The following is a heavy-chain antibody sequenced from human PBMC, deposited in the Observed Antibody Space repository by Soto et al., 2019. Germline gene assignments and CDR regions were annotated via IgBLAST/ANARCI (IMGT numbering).Heavy chain of an antibody. CDR2: IYPGDSDT. Sequence: HGESLPISCKGSGWSLTSYWIGWVRQMNGKGLEWMGIIYPGDSDTRYSPSFQGQVIISADKSISTAYLQWSSLKASDTAMYYCARQSGYSSTLQFDPWGQGTLVTVSS. V-gene: IGHV5-51*01. D-gene: IGHD6-13*01. CDR1: GWSLTSYW. J-gene: IGHJ5*02. CDR3: ARQSGYSSTLQFDP.